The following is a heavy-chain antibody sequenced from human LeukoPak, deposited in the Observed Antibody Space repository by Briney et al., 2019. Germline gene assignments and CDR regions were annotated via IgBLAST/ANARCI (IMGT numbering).Heavy chain of an antibody. CDR1: GFTVSTYG. Sequence: GGSLSLSCAAYGFTVSTYGMHWVRQAPGKGLEWVAVIWYEGCIKYYADSVKGRFTFSRYNSKSTMYLQMNSLRAEDTAVYYCARIACTGGNCKPYYYYGLDVGGQGTTVTVSS. D-gene: IGHD2-8*02. J-gene: IGHJ6*02. CDR3: ARIACTGGNCKPYYYYGLDV. V-gene: IGHV3-33*01. CDR2: IWYEGCIK.